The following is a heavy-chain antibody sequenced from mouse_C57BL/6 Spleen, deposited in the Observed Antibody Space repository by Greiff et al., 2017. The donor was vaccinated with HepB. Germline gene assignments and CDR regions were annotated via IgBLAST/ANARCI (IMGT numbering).Heavy chain of an antibody. Sequence: QVQLKQPGAELVMPGASVKLSCKASGYTFTSYWMHWVKQRPGQGLEWIGEIDTSDSYTNYNQKFKGKSTLTVDKSSSTAYMQLSSLTSEDSAVYYCAMGAVVATDYYAMDYWGQGTSVTVSS. CDR2: IDTSDSYT. CDR3: AMGAVVATDYYAMDY. D-gene: IGHD1-1*01. V-gene: IGHV1-69*01. CDR1: GYTFTSYW. J-gene: IGHJ4*01.